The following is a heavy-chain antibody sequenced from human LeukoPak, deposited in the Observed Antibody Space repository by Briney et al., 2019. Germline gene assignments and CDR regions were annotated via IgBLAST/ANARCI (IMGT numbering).Heavy chain of an antibody. V-gene: IGHV4-61*02. CDR3: ARAYSSSWYWNWFDP. Sequence: TLSLTCTVSGGSISSGSYYWNWIRQPAGKGLEWIGRIYTSGSTNYNSSLKSRVTISVDTSKNQFSLKLSSVSAADTAVYYCARAYSSSWYWNWFDPWGQGTLVTVSS. CDR2: IYTSGST. D-gene: IGHD6-13*01. J-gene: IGHJ5*02. CDR1: GGSISSGSYY.